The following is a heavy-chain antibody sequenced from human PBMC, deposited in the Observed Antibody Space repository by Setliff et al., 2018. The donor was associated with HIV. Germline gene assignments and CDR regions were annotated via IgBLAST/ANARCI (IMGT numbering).Heavy chain of an antibody. CDR3: AREGPAMGGWGDYFDY. V-gene: IGHV4-61*02. CDR1: GGSISSSSYY. D-gene: IGHD5-18*01. CDR2: MHTSGSA. Sequence: PSETLSLTCTVSGGSISSSSYYWNWIRQPSGKGLEWIGRIYPSATGKGLEWIGRMHTSGSANYNPSLQSRVSISLDTSKNHFSLHLRSVTTADTAVYYCAREGPAMGGWGDYFDYWGQGALVTVSS. J-gene: IGHJ4*02.